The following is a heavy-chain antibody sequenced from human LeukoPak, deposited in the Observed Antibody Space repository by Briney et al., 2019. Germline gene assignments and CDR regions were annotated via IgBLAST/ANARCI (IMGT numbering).Heavy chain of an antibody. CDR3: ARSIAVAGTWFDY. CDR1: GGTFSSYS. V-gene: IGHV1-69*02. D-gene: IGHD6-19*01. CDR2: IIHILGIA. J-gene: IGHJ4*02. Sequence: ASVKVSCTASGGTFSSYSTSWVRQAPGQGLEWMGRIIHILGIANYAQKLQGRVTITADKSTSTAYMELSSLRSEDTAVYYCARSIAVAGTWFDYWGQGTLVTVSS.